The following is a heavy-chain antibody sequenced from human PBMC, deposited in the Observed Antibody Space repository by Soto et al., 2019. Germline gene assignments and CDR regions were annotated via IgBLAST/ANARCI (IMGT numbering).Heavy chain of an antibody. CDR3: ASSGGGEDY. V-gene: IGHV4-4*02. J-gene: IGHJ4*02. Sequence: SETLSLTCAVSGGSISSSHWWSWVRQPPGKGLEWIGEVYHSGSTNYNPSFKSRVTISVDKSKNQFSLKLSFVTAADTAVYYCASSGGGEDYWGQGTLVTVS. CDR2: VYHSGST. D-gene: IGHD3-16*01. CDR1: GGSISSSHW.